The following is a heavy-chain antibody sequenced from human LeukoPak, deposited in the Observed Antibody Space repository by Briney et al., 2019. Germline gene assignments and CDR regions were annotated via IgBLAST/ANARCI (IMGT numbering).Heavy chain of an antibody. CDR1: GGTFSSYA. CDR2: IIPIFGTA. D-gene: IGHD3-22*01. J-gene: IGHJ4*02. Sequence: ASVKVSCKASGGTFSSYAISWVRQAPGQGLEWMGGIIPIFGTANYAQKFQGRVTMTEDTSTDTAYMELSSLRSEDTAVYYCATGNYYVFDYWGQGTLVTVSS. V-gene: IGHV1-69*06. CDR3: ATGNYYVFDY.